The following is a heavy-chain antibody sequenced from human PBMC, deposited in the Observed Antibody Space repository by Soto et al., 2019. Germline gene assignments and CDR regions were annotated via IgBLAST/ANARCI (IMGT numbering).Heavy chain of an antibody. D-gene: IGHD3-22*01. V-gene: IGHV4-31*03. CDR1: GGSISSGGYY. CDR3: ARVAITMIVGARYYFDY. CDR2: IYYSGST. Sequence: PSETLSLTCTVSGGSISSGGYYWSWIRQHPGKGLEWIGYIYYSGSTYYNPSLKSRVTISVDTSKNQFSLKLSSVTAADTAVYYCARVAITMIVGARYYFDYWGQGTLVTVS. J-gene: IGHJ4*02.